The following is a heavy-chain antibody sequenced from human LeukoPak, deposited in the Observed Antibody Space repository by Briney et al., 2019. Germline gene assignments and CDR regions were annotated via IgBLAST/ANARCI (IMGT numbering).Heavy chain of an antibody. D-gene: IGHD2-15*01. V-gene: IGHV3-74*01. CDR1: GFTFSDYW. Sequence: GGSLRLSCAASGFTFSDYWMHWVRQAPGKGLVWVSHINADEDRAAYADSVKGRFTISRDNARNTLYLQMNSLRAEDTAVYYCARGGPIYCSGVSCYPGDYWGQGTLVTVSS. J-gene: IGHJ4*02. CDR3: ARGGPIYCSGVSCYPGDY. CDR2: INADEDRA.